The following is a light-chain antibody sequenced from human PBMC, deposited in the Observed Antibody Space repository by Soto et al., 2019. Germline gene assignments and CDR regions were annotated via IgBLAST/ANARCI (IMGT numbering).Light chain of an antibody. J-gene: IGKJ4*01. V-gene: IGKV3-20*01. Sequence: EIVLTQSPGTLSLSPGEGATLSCRASQTVSSSFLAWYQQKAGQAPRLLIYGASSRATGIPDRFSGSGSGTDFTLTISRLEPEDSAVYYCHQYAASPLTFGGGTKVEIK. CDR1: QTVSSSF. CDR3: HQYAASPLT. CDR2: GAS.